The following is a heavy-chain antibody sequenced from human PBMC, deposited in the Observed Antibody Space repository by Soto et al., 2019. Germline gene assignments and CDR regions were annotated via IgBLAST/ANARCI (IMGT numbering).Heavy chain of an antibody. J-gene: IGHJ6*02. CDR1: GFTFSSYG. CDR3: AKDLGYCSGGSCHPGMDV. V-gene: IGHV3-30*18. CDR2: ISYDGSNK. D-gene: IGHD2-15*01. Sequence: GGSLRLSCAASGFTFSSYGMHWVRQAPGKGLEWVAVISYDGSNKYYADSVKGRFTISRDNSKNTLYLQMNSLRAEDTAVYYCAKDLGYCSGGSCHPGMDVWGQGTTVTVSS.